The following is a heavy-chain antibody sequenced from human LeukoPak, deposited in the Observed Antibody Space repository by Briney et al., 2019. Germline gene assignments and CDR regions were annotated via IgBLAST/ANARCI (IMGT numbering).Heavy chain of an antibody. CDR1: GFTFTTYW. CDR2: INRDGSQT. V-gene: IGHV3-7*01. J-gene: IGHJ5*02. D-gene: IGHD4-17*01. CDR3: ARDLGYGALDP. Sequence: GGSLRLSCAASGFTFTTYWMNWVRQAPGKGLEWVALINRDGSQTIYVDSVKGRFTISRDNAENSLYLQMNTLRAEDTAVYYCARDLGYGALDPWGQGTLVTVSS.